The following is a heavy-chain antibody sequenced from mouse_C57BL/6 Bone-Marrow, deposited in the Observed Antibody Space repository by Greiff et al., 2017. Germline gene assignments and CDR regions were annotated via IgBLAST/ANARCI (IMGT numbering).Heavy chain of an antibody. CDR3: ASSGTSAMDY. D-gene: IGHD3-3*01. Sequence: QVQLQQSGPELVKPGASVKISCKASGYAISSAWMNWVKQRPGKGIEWIGRIYPGDGDTNYNGTFKGKATLTADKSSSTAYMRLISLTSEDSAVYFCASSGTSAMDYWGQGTSVTVSS. CDR2: IYPGDGDT. V-gene: IGHV1-82*01. J-gene: IGHJ4*01. CDR1: GYAISSAW.